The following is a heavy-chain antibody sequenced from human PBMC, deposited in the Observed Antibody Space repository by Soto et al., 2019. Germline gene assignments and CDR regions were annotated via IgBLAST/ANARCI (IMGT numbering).Heavy chain of an antibody. CDR1: GYTLTGYY. CDR3: ARSDFWSGYIYYYYGMDV. Sequence: ASVKVSCKASGYTLTGYYMHWVRQAPGQGLEWMGWINPNSGGTNYAQKFQGWVTMTRDTSISTAYMELSRLRSDDTAVYYCARSDFWSGYIYYYYGMDVWGQGTTVTVSS. J-gene: IGHJ6*02. V-gene: IGHV1-2*04. D-gene: IGHD3-3*01. CDR2: INPNSGGT.